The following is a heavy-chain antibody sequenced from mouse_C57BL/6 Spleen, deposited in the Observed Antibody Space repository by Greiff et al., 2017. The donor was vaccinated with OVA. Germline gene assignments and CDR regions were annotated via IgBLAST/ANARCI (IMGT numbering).Heavy chain of an antibody. V-gene: IGHV1-15*01. Sequence: QVQLQQSGAELVRPGASVTLSCKASGYTFTDYEMHWVKQTPVHGLEWIGAIDPETGGTDYNQKFKGKAILTADKSSSTAYMELRSLTSEDSAVYYCTRCNYYGSSWFAYWGQGTLVTVSA. CDR2: IDPETGGT. CDR1: GYTFTDYE. D-gene: IGHD1-1*01. J-gene: IGHJ3*01. CDR3: TRCNYYGSSWFAY.